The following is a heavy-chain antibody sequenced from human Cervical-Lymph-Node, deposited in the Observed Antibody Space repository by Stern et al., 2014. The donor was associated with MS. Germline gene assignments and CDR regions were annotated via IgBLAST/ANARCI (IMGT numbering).Heavy chain of an antibody. Sequence: QVQLVQSGAEVKKPGASVTVSCKTSGYTFTSSYIHWVRQAPGQGLEWMGLIKPSSGGAMYAQKFQARVTMTRDTSTSTVYMELSSLRSEDTAVYYCALGYNYGHPPGAGYYYYAMDVWGQGTTVTVSS. D-gene: IGHD5-18*01. V-gene: IGHV1-46*01. CDR2: IKPSSGGA. J-gene: IGHJ6*02. CDR1: GYTFTSSY. CDR3: ALGYNYGHPPGAGYYYYAMDV.